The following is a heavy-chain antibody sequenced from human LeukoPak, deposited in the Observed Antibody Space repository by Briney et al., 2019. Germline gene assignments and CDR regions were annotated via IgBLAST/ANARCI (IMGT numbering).Heavy chain of an antibody. D-gene: IGHD3-10*01. J-gene: IGHJ4*02. CDR1: GGSISSSSYY. V-gene: IGHV4-39*07. CDR2: IYYSGST. Sequence: SETLSLTRTVSGGSISSSSYYWGWIRQPPGKGLEWIGSIYYSGSTYYNPSLKSRVTISVDTSKNQFSLKLSSVTAADTAVYYCARGSGMVDYWGQGTLVTVSS. CDR3: ARGSGMVDY.